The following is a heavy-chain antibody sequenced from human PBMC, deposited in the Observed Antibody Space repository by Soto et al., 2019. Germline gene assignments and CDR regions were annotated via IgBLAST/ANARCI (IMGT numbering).Heavy chain of an antibody. CDR1: GFTFSSYA. CDR2: ISYDGSNK. CDR3: ARVLIKWELHHLFDY. V-gene: IGHV3-30-3*01. D-gene: IGHD1-26*01. Sequence: LRLSCAASGFTFSSYAMHWVRQAPGKGLEWVAVISYDGSNKYYADSVKGRFTISRDNSKNTLYLQMNSLRAEDTAVYYCARVLIKWELHHLFDYWGQGTLVTVSS. J-gene: IGHJ4*02.